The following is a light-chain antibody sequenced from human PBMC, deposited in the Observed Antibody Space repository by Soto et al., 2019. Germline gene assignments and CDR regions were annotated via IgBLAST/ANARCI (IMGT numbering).Light chain of an antibody. Sequence: EIVMTQSPATLSVYPGERATLSCRASQSVSSNLAWYQQKPGQAPRLLIYGTSTRATGIPARFSGSGSGTEFTLTISSLQSEDFAVYYCQHFNNWPPKYTFGQGTRLEIK. CDR2: GTS. CDR3: QHFNNWPPKYT. V-gene: IGKV3-15*01. J-gene: IGKJ2*01. CDR1: QSVSSN.